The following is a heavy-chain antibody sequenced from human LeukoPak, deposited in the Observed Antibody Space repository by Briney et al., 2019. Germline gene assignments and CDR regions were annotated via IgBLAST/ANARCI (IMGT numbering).Heavy chain of an antibody. D-gene: IGHD5-18*01. CDR2: ISGSGGST. CDR1: GLTFTNYW. V-gene: IGHV3-23*01. Sequence: GGSLRLSCAASGLTFTNYWMSWVRQAPGKGLEWVSAISGSGGSTYYADSVKGRFTISRDNSKNTLYLQMNSLRAEDTAVYYCAKTIGYSYGIDYWGQGTLVTVSS. J-gene: IGHJ4*02. CDR3: AKTIGYSYGIDY.